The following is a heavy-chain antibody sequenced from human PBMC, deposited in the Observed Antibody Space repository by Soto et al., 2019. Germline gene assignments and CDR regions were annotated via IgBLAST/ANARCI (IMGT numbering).Heavy chain of an antibody. D-gene: IGHD3-22*01. Sequence: RASVKVSCKASGGTFSNYAISWVRQAPGQGLEWLGGIIPIFGTANYAQKFQGRVTITADESTSTAYMELSSLRSEDTAVYYCARDLVGYSNYYYYGMDVWGQGTTVTVSS. J-gene: IGHJ6*02. CDR1: GGTFSNYA. CDR3: ARDLVGYSNYYYYGMDV. V-gene: IGHV1-69*13. CDR2: IIPIFGTA.